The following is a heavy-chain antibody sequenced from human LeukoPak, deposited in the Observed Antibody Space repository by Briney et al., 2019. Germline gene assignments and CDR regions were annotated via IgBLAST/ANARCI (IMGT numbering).Heavy chain of an antibody. Sequence: PSQTLSLTCTVSGGSISSGSYYWSWIRQPAGKGLEWIGRIYTSGSTNYNPSLKSRVTISVDTSKNQFSLKLSSVTAADTAVYYCARGGYGGNPCIPYWGQGTLVTVSS. CDR3: ARGGYGGNPCIPY. J-gene: IGHJ4*02. CDR1: GGSISSGSYY. D-gene: IGHD4-23*01. CDR2: IYTSGST. V-gene: IGHV4-61*02.